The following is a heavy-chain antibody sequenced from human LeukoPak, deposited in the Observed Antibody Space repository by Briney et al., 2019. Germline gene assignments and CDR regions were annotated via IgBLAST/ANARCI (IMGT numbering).Heavy chain of an antibody. Sequence: GGSLRLSCAASGCTFSSYAMHWVRQAPGKGLEWVAVISYDGSNKYYADSVKGRFTISRDNSKNTLYLQMNSLRAEDTAVYYCARGHRLLIAVAGFDYWGQGTLVTVSS. D-gene: IGHD6-19*01. V-gene: IGHV3-30-3*01. CDR3: ARGHRLLIAVAGFDY. CDR2: ISYDGSNK. J-gene: IGHJ4*02. CDR1: GCTFSSYA.